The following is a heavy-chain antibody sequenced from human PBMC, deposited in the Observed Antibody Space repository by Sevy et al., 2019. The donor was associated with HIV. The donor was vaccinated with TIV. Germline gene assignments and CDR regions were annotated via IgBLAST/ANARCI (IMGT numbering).Heavy chain of an antibody. D-gene: IGHD6-13*01. CDR2: IWHDGKNK. CDR3: ARDQGKDAPMDV. V-gene: IGHV3-33*01. J-gene: IGHJ6*02. Sequence: GGSLRLSCVASGFTFRNYGMHWVRQAPGKGLEWVAVIWHDGKNKNYAESVKGRFTIFRDNSKNPLYLEMNSLRVEDTAVFYCARDQGKDAPMDVWGQGTTVTVSS. CDR1: GFTFRNYG.